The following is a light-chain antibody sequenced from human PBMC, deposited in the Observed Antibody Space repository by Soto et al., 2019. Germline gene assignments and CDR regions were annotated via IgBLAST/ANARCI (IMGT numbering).Light chain of an antibody. CDR3: SSFTSTNTVL. CDR1: SSDVGGYNY. V-gene: IGLV2-14*01. J-gene: IGLJ2*01. CDR2: NVS. Sequence: QSVLTQPASVSGSPGQSITISCTGTSSDVGGYNYVSWYQQHPGKAPKLMIYNVSNRPSGVSNRFSGSKSGNTASLTISGLQAEDEGHYYCSSFTSTNTVLFGGGPKLTVL.